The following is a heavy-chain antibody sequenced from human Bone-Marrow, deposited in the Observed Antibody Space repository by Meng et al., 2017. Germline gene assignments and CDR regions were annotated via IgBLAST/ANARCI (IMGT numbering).Heavy chain of an antibody. D-gene: IGHD6-13*01. Sequence: QGRWVQSGVEVNKPGAQVKASGKPLGYNFPASWLHWVRRAPGQGLEWMGRIDPKSGDTHYAQRFQGRVTMTGDTSISTAYMELSGLRSDDTAMYYCARDEDISAAGKLFGDYWGQGTLVTVSS. V-gene: IGHV1-2*06. CDR2: IDPKSGDT. J-gene: IGHJ4*02. CDR1: GYNFPASW. CDR3: ARDEDISAAGKLFGDY.